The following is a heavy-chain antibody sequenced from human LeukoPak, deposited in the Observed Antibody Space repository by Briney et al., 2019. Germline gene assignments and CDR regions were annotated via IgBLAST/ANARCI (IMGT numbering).Heavy chain of an antibody. D-gene: IGHD6-19*01. V-gene: IGHV1-58*01. J-gene: IGHJ4*02. CDR1: GFTFTSSA. CDR3: ARDRTNSGGWHPFFDY. Sequence: SVKVSCKASGFTFTSSAVQWVRQARGQRLEWIGWIVVGRGNTNYAQKFQERVTITRDMSTSTAYMELSSLRSEDTAVYYCARDRTNSGGWHPFFDYWGQGTLVAVSS. CDR2: IVVGRGNT.